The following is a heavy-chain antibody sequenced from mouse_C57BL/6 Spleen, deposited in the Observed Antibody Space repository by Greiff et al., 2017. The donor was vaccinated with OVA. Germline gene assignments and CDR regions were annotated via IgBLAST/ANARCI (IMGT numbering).Heavy chain of an antibody. CDR3: ARGGIYYEDYFDY. CDR2: IYPSDSET. J-gene: IGHJ2*01. V-gene: IGHV1-61*01. D-gene: IGHD2-4*01. Sequence: VQLQQSGAELVRPGSSVKLSCKASGYTFTSYWMDWVKQRPGQGLEWIGNIYPSDSETHYNQKFKDKATLTVDKSSSTAYMQLSSLTSEDSAVYYCARGGIYYEDYFDYWGQGTTLTVSS. CDR1: GYTFTSYW.